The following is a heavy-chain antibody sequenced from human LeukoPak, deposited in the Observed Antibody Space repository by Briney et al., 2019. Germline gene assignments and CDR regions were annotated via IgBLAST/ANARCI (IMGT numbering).Heavy chain of an antibody. D-gene: IGHD2-15*01. Sequence: SETLCLTCAVYGGSFSGYYWSWIRQPPGKGLEWIGEINHSGRTNYNPSLKSRDTISVDTSKNQFSLKLSSVTAADTAVYYCARGLGYCSGGSCYSFRYNWFDPWGQGTLFTVSS. V-gene: IGHV4-34*01. CDR3: ARGLGYCSGGSCYSFRYNWFDP. CDR1: GGSFSGYY. J-gene: IGHJ5*02. CDR2: INHSGRT.